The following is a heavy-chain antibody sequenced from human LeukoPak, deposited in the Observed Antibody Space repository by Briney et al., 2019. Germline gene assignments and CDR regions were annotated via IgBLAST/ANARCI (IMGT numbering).Heavy chain of an antibody. J-gene: IGHJ5*02. CDR2: INSDGSST. CDR3: ARSLGDISGFDP. D-gene: IGHD2-15*01. Sequence: GGSLRLSCAASGFTFSSYWMHWVRRAPGKGLVWVSRINSDGSSTSYADSVKGRFTISRDNAKNTLYLQMNSLRAEDTAVYYCARSLGDISGFDPWGQGTLVTVSS. V-gene: IGHV3-74*01. CDR1: GFTFSSYW.